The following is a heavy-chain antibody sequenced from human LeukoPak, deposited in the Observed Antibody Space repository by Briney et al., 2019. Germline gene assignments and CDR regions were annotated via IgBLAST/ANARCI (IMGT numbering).Heavy chain of an antibody. J-gene: IGHJ4*02. CDR1: GGSISSYY. Sequence: NPSETLSLTCTVSGGSISSYYWSWIRQPPGKGLEWIGYIYYSGSTNYNPSLKSRVTISVDTSKNQSSLKLSSVTAADTAVYYCARGTMIGTSVFDYWGQGTLVTVSS. V-gene: IGHV4-59*01. CDR3: ARGTMIGTSVFDY. D-gene: IGHD3-22*01. CDR2: IYYSGST.